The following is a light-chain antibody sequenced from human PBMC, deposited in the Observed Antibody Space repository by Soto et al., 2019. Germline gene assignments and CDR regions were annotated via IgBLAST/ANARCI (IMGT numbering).Light chain of an antibody. J-gene: IGKJ1*01. CDR3: QQYNNWPPRT. CDR1: ESINRW. CDR2: DAS. Sequence: DIQMTQSPSSLSASLVHRVTITCLVSESINRWLAWYQLQPGKAPKLLIYDASTLESGVPSRFRGSGSGTDFLLTISSLQSEDFAVYYCQQYNNWPPRTFGQGTKVDIK. V-gene: IGKV1-5*01.